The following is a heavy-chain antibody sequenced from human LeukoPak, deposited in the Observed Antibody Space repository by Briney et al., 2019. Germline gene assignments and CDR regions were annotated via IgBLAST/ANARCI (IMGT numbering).Heavy chain of an antibody. CDR3: ARGASGIGGVRFDP. CDR1: GLSFSNYA. Sequence: GGSLRLSCAASGLSFSNYAMYWVRQAPGKGLEWVSAIGGTGGNIFYKDSVKGRFTISRDNAKNSLYLQMNSLRAEDTAVYYCARGASGIGGVRFDPWGQGTLVTVSS. D-gene: IGHD3-16*01. V-gene: IGHV3-21*01. J-gene: IGHJ5*02. CDR2: IGGTGGNI.